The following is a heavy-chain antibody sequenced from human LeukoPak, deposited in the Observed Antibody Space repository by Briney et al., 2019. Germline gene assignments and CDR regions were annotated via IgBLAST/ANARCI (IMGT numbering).Heavy chain of an antibody. J-gene: IGHJ3*01. CDR3: VRAVHHLFYSDSSGYYGDAFDV. D-gene: IGHD3-22*01. CDR2: VYSGGTI. Sequence: QTGGSLRLSCAASGFSVRTNYMSWVRQAPGKGQEWVSGVYSGGTIRYADSVKGRCTMSRDNSRDTLHLQMNSLRVDDTAGYYCVRAVHHLFYSDSSGYYGDAFDVWGQGTVVTVSS. V-gene: IGHV3-53*01. CDR1: GFSVRTNY.